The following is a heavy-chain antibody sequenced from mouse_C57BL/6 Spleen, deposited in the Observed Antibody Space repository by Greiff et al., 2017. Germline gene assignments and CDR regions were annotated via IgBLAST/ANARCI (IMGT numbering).Heavy chain of an antibody. CDR1: GYTFTSYW. Sequence: QVQLQQPGAELVRPGSSVKLSCKASGYTFTSYWMDWVKQRPGQGLEWIGNIYPSDSETHYNQKFKDKATLTVDKSSSTAYMQRSSLTSEDSAVYYCARRLKGRDYFDYWGQGTTLTVSS. J-gene: IGHJ2*01. V-gene: IGHV1-61*01. CDR2: IYPSDSET. CDR3: ARRLKGRDYFDY.